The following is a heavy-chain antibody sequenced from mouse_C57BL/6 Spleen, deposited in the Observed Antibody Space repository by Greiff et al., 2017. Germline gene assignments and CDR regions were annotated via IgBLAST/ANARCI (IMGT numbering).Heavy chain of an antibody. CDR1: GYAFSSSW. Sequence: QVQLQQSGPELVKPGASVKISCKASGYAFSSSWMNWVKQRPGKGLEWIGRIYPGDGDTNYNGKFKGKATLTADKSSSTAYMQLSSLTSEDSAVYFCARGGVGPYFDYWGQGTTLTVSS. CDR2: IYPGDGDT. J-gene: IGHJ2*01. V-gene: IGHV1-82*01. D-gene: IGHD1-1*02. CDR3: ARGGVGPYFDY.